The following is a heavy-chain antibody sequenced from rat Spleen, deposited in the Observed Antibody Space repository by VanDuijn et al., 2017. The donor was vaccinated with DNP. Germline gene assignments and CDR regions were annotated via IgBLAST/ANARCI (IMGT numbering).Heavy chain of an antibody. Sequence: QVQLKESGPGLVQPSQTLSLTCTIAGFSLTDYNIHWVRQPPGKGLEWMGVIWNFGGTRYHSTLTSRLTITKDTSKSQVFLKMNSLQTEDTATYYGARDLLRWRRGFAYWGQGTLVTVSS. J-gene: IGHJ3*01. CDR1: GFSLTDYN. CDR3: ARDLLRWRRGFAY. D-gene: IGHD1-11*01. V-gene: IGHV2-41*01. CDR2: IWNFGGT.